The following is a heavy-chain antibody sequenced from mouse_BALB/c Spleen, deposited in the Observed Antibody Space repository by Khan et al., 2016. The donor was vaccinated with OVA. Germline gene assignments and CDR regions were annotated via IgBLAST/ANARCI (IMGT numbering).Heavy chain of an antibody. CDR3: VSDYWDVFAY. CDR1: GFNIKDTY. Sequence: VQLKESGAELVKPGASVKLSCTASGFNIKDTYIHWAKQRPEQGLEWIGRIDPANGNTKYDPKFQGKATKTADTSSNTAYLQLRSLTSEDTAVYYCVSDYWDVFAYWGQGTLVTVSA. D-gene: IGHD4-1*01. CDR2: IDPANGNT. J-gene: IGHJ3*01. V-gene: IGHV14-3*02.